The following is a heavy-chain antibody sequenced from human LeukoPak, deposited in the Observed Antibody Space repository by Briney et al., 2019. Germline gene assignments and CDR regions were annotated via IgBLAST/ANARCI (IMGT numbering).Heavy chain of an antibody. CDR1: GGSISSGGYY. CDR2: IYYSGST. V-gene: IGHV4-31*03. Sequence: SETLSLTCTVSGGSISSGGYYWSWIRQHPGKGLEWIGYIYYSGSTYYNPSLKSRVTISVDTSKNQFSPKLSSVTAADTAVYYCASQKSNWFDPWGQGTLVTVSS. CDR3: ASQKSNWFDP. J-gene: IGHJ5*02.